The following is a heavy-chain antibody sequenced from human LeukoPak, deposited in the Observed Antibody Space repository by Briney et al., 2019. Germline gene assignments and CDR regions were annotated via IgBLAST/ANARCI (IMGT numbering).Heavy chain of an antibody. CDR2: ISDDGDDR. CDR3: ATFSGYATY. J-gene: IGHJ4*02. CDR1: GFIFSSYW. V-gene: IGHV3-21*01. Sequence: GGSLRLSCAASGFIFSSYWMTWVRQAPGKGLEWVSAISDDGDDRYYVDSVKGRFTISRDNAKNSLYLQMKSLRAEDTAFYYCATFSGYATYWGQGILVTVSS. D-gene: IGHD5-12*01.